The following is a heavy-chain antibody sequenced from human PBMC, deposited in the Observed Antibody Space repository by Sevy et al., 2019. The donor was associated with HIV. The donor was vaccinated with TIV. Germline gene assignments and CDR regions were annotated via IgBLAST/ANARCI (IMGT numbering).Heavy chain of an antibody. D-gene: IGHD6-6*01. CDR1: GYSFTSYW. J-gene: IGHJ4*02. CDR2: IYPGDSDS. CDR3: ARPPSGGSSLPDNFDS. Sequence: GESLKISCKGSGYSFTSYWIAWVRQMPGKGLEWMGIIYPGDSDSRYSPSFQGQVTISADKSISTAYLQWSSLKSSDTAMYYCARPPSGGSSLPDNFDSWGQGTLVTVSS. V-gene: IGHV5-51*01.